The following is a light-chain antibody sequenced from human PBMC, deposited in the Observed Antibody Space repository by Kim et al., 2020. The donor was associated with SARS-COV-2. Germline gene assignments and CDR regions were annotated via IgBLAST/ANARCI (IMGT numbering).Light chain of an antibody. CDR1: QDISHY. V-gene: IGKV1-16*02. CDR3: QQYDSYPLT. Sequence: DIQMTQSPSSLSASVGDRVTITCRASQDISHYLAWFQQKPGKAPKSLIYAASNLQSGVPSKFSGSGSGTDFTLTISSLQPEDFATYSCQQYDSYPLTFGGGTKVDIK. CDR2: AAS. J-gene: IGKJ4*01.